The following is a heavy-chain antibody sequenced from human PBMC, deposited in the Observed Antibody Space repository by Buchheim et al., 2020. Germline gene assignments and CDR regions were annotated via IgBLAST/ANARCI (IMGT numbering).Heavy chain of an antibody. J-gene: IGHJ6*02. V-gene: IGHV3-30*04. D-gene: IGHD1-1*01. CDR2: ISYDGNDK. Sequence: QPQLVESGGGVVQPGRSLRLTCTGSGFIFSKYAIHWVRQAPGKGLEWVAVISYDGNDKYYADSVRGRFSIYRDNSKNTLYLQMNSLRAEDTAVYYCASSFWGFQKLEPAKYYFGMDLWGQGTT. CDR3: ASSFWGFQKLEPAKYYFGMDL. CDR1: GFIFSKYA.